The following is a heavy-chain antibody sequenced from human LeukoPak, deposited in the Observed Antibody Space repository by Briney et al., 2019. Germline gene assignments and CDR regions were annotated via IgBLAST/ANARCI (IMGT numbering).Heavy chain of an antibody. CDR1: GFTFSSYG. D-gene: IGHD5-24*01. V-gene: IGHV3-33*01. CDR3: ARDFTDGDGYNYIAGDY. J-gene: IGHJ4*02. Sequence: PGRSLRLSCAASGFTFSSYGMHWVRQAPGKGLEWVAVIWYDGSNKYYADSVKGRFTISRDNSKNTLYLQMNSLRAEDTAVYYCARDFTDGDGYNYIAGDYWGQGTLVTVSS. CDR2: IWYDGSNK.